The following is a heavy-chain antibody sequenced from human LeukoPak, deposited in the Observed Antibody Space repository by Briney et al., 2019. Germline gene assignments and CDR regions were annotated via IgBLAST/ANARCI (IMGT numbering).Heavy chain of an antibody. J-gene: IGHJ4*02. CDR3: ARGDCSGGSCYTPNDY. Sequence: ASVKVSCKASGYTFTGYYMHWVRQAPGQGLEWMGWINPNSGGTNYAQKFQGRVTMTRDTSISTAYMERSRLRSDDTAVYYCARGDCSGGSCYTPNDYWGQGTLVTVSS. CDR2: INPNSGGT. V-gene: IGHV1-2*02. CDR1: GYTFTGYY. D-gene: IGHD2-15*01.